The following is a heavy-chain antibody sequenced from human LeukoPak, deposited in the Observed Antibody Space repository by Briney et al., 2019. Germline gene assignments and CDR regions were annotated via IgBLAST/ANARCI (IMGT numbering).Heavy chain of an antibody. V-gene: IGHV2-5*02. J-gene: IGHJ4*02. CDR3: AHRHIGSISGWDNAFFDY. Sequence: SGPTLVNPTQTLTLTCTFSGFSLTTSGVGVGWIRQPPGKALESLALIYWDNDKRYSQSLKSRLTITKDTSKNQVVLTMTNMDPVDTATYYCAHRHIGSISGWDNAFFDYWGQGILVTVSS. D-gene: IGHD6-25*01. CDR1: GFSLTTSGVG. CDR2: IYWDNDK.